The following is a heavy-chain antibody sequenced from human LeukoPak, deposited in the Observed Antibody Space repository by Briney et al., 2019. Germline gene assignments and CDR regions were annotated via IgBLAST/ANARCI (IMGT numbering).Heavy chain of an antibody. CDR3: ARVPSGHDLTGAFDI. J-gene: IGHJ3*02. CDR2: IYSGSST. CDR1: GFTVSSYY. D-gene: IGHD5-12*01. Sequence: GGSLRLSCAASGFTVSSYYMNWVRQAPGKGLEWVSVIYSGSSTYYADSVKARFIISRDNSKSTLYLQMNSLRADDTAVYYCARVPSGHDLTGAFDIWGQGTMVTVSS. V-gene: IGHV3-53*01.